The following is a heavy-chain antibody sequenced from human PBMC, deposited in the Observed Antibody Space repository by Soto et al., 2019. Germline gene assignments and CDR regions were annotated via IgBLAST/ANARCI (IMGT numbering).Heavy chain of an antibody. D-gene: IGHD2-2*01. CDR1: GYSLSRHW. CDR3: ARLSCSSTTCYQAYYYYYGMDV. Sequence: AGGPLKNSCKGPGYSLSRHWLGSGRPMPGKGLEWMGIIEPGYSDTRYSPSFQGQVTISADKSITTANLQSSSLKASDTARYYCARLSCSSTTCYQAYYYYYGMDVWGQGTTVTVSS. CDR2: IEPGYSDT. V-gene: IGHV5-51*01. J-gene: IGHJ6*02.